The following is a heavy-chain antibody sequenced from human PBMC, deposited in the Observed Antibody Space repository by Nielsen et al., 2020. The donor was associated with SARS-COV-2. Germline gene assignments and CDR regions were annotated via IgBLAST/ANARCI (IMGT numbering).Heavy chain of an antibody. D-gene: IGHD2-2*01. V-gene: IGHV4-59*08. J-gene: IGHJ3*02. CDR2: SDHSWRI. CDR1: GGSIRNTY. CDR3: ARPPAGTVSFDI. Sequence: SETLFLTCAVSGGSIRNTYWGWIRQPPGKRLEWIAYSDHSWRINYNPSLKSRATISADTSKDQISLKLRSVTAADTAVYYCARPPAGTVSFDIWGQGTMVTVSA.